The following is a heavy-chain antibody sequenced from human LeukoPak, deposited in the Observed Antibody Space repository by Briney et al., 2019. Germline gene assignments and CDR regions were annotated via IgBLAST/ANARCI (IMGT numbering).Heavy chain of an antibody. CDR2: MRNEGSNT. CDR1: GFTFSSYG. Sequence: GGSLRPSCAASGFTFSSYGMHWVRQAPGKGLEWLAFMRNEGSNTHYADSVKGRFTISRDNSKNTLFLQMNSLRSEDTALYYCANGPHYNILTGFYKVRSHLDYWGQGTLVTVSS. CDR3: ANGPHYNILTGFYKVRSHLDY. J-gene: IGHJ4*02. V-gene: IGHV3-30*02. D-gene: IGHD3-9*01.